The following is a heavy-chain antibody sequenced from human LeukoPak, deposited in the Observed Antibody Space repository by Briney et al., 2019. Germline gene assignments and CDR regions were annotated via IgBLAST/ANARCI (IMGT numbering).Heavy chain of an antibody. CDR3: ARRGVGTHFDY. J-gene: IGHJ4*02. Sequence: ASVKVSCKASGYTFTSYDINWVRQATGQGLEWMGWMNPYSGNTGYAQNFQGRITITRNTSISTAYMELSSLRSDDTAVYYCARRGVGTHFDYWGQGTLVTVSS. CDR2: MNPYSGNT. D-gene: IGHD1-1*01. V-gene: IGHV1-8*01. CDR1: GYTFTSYD.